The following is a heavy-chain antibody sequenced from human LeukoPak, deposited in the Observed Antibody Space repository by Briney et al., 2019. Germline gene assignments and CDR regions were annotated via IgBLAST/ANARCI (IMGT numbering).Heavy chain of an antibody. CDR2: INPNSGGT. CDR3: ARDYRYSGYGDDAFDI. D-gene: IGHD5-12*01. CDR1: GYTFTDYY. J-gene: IGHJ3*02. V-gene: IGHV1-2*02. Sequence: GASVKVSCKASGYTFTDYYMHWVRQAPGQGLEWMGWINPNSGGTNYAQKFQGRVTMTRDTSISTAYMELSRLRSDDTAVYYCARDYRYSGYGDDAFDIWGQGTMVTVSS.